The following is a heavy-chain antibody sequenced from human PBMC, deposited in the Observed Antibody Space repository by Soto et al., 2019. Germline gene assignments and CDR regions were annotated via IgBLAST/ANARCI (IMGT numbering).Heavy chain of an antibody. D-gene: IGHD2-2*01. CDR3: AKQEYCGSTSCQNIYYGMDV. CDR1: GFTFSSYA. Sequence: EVQLLESGGGLVQPGGSLRLSCAASGFTFSSYAMSWVRQAPGKGLEWVSAISGSGGSTYYADSVKGRFTISRDNSKNALYLQMNSLRAEDTAVYYCAKQEYCGSTSCQNIYYGMDVWGQGTTVTVSS. V-gene: IGHV3-23*01. J-gene: IGHJ6*02. CDR2: ISGSGGST.